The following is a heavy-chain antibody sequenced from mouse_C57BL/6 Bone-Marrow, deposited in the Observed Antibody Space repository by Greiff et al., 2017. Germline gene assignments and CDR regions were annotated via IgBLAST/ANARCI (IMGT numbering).Heavy chain of an antibody. CDR1: GYTFTDHT. D-gene: IGHD2-3*01. V-gene: IGHV1-78*01. CDR3: ARGDDGYYLYTMDY. CDR2: IYPRDGST. J-gene: IGHJ4*01. Sequence: QVQLQQSDAELVKPGASVKISCKVSGYTFTDHTIHWMKQRPEQGLEWIGYIYPRDGSTKYNEKFKGKATLTADKSSSTAYMQLNSLTSEDAAVDFCARGDDGYYLYTMDYWGQGTSVTVSS.